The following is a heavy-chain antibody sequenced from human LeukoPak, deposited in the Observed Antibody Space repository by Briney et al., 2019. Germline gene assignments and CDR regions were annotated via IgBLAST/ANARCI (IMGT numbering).Heavy chain of an antibody. D-gene: IGHD3-10*01. J-gene: IGHJ3*02. CDR1: EFTFSNYG. Sequence: GGSLRLSCTASEFTFSNYGMHWVRQAPGKGLEWVAFIRHDGSNKYYADSVKGRFTISRDNSKNTLYVQVNSLRAEDTAVYYCARDANFGYDAFDIWGQGTMVTVSS. CDR2: IRHDGSNK. CDR3: ARDANFGYDAFDI. V-gene: IGHV3-30*02.